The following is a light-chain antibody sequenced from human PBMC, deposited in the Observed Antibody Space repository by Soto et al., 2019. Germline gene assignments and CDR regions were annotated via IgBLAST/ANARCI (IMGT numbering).Light chain of an antibody. V-gene: IGKV3D-20*02. CDR3: QQRRNWPPGIT. Sequence: EIVLTQSPGPLSLSPGERATLSCKASQSVSSSYLAWYQQKPGQAPRLLIYRASSRATGIPDRFSGSGSGTDFTLTLSSLEPEEFAVYYCQQRRNWPPGITLGQGTRLEIK. J-gene: IGKJ5*01. CDR2: RAS. CDR1: QSVSSSY.